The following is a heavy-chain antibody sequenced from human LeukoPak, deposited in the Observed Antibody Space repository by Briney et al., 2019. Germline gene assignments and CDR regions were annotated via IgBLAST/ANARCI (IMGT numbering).Heavy chain of an antibody. Sequence: PSETLSLTCAAYGGSFSGYYWSWIRQPPGKGLEWIGEINHSGSTNYNPSLKSRVTISVDTSKNQFSLKLSSVTAADTAVYYCARGAKQQLAQIKYFDYWGQGTLVTVSS. D-gene: IGHD6-13*01. CDR2: INHSGST. CDR3: ARGAKQQLAQIKYFDY. CDR1: GGSFSGYY. J-gene: IGHJ4*02. V-gene: IGHV4-34*01.